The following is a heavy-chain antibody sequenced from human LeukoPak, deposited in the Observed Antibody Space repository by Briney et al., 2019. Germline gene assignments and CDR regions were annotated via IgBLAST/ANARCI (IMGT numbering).Heavy chain of an antibody. Sequence: SETLSLTCTVSGGSISSSSYYWGWIRQPPGKGLEWIGSIYYSGSTYYNPSLKSRVTISVDTSKNQFSLKLSSVTAADTAVYYCARDAGGSGSYSYYYYYMDVWGKGTTVTVSS. CDR1: GGSISSSSYY. V-gene: IGHV4-39*07. J-gene: IGHJ6*03. CDR3: ARDAGGSGSYSYYYYYMDV. D-gene: IGHD3-10*01. CDR2: IYYSGST.